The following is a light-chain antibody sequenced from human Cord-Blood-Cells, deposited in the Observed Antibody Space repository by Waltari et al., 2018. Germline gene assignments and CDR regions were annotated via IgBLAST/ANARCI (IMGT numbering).Light chain of an antibody. CDR1: SSAVGGNTY. CDR3: SSYAGSNNWV. V-gene: IGLV2-8*01. Sequence: QSALTPPPSASGSPGQPVTISCTGTSSAVGGNTYVSWYQQHPGKAPKLMIYEVSKRPSGVPDRFSGSKSGNTASLTVSGLQAEDEADYYCSSYAGSNNWVFGGGTKLTVL. J-gene: IGLJ3*02. CDR2: EVS.